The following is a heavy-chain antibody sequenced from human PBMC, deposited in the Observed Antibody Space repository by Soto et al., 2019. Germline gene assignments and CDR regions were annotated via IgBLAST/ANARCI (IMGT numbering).Heavy chain of an antibody. J-gene: IGHJ1*01. CDR1: GFTFSIYE. V-gene: IGHV3-48*03. CDR3: ARASGYTLAY. Sequence: GGSLRLSCAASGFTFSIYEMNWVRQAPGKGLEWVSYSSSSGSTIFYADSVKGRFTISRDNAKNSLYLQMNSLRGEDTAVYYCARASGYTLAYWGQGTLVTLS. D-gene: IGHD5-12*01. CDR2: SSSSGSTI.